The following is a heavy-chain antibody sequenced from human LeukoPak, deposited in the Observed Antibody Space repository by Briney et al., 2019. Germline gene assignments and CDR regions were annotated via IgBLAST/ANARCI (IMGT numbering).Heavy chain of an antibody. Sequence: ASVKVSCKASGYTFTDYYMHWVRQAPGQGFEWMGWINPNDGDTNYAQKFQGRVTMTRDTSISTAHMEVSRLRSDDTAVYYCAKGRIHSSGWPRLFDLWGQGTLVTVSS. CDR2: INPNDGDT. D-gene: IGHD6-19*01. CDR3: AKGRIHSSGWPRLFDL. J-gene: IGHJ4*02. CDR1: GYTFTDYY. V-gene: IGHV1-2*02.